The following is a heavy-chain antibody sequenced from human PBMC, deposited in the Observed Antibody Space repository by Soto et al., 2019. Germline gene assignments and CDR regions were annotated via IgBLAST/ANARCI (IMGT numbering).Heavy chain of an antibody. J-gene: IGHJ4*02. V-gene: IGHV1-69*01. D-gene: IGHD4-17*01. CDR1: GGTFSSYA. CDR2: IIPIFGTA. Sequence: QVQLVQSGAEMKKPGSSVKVSCKASGGTFSSYAISWVRQAPGQGLEWMGGIIPIFGTANYAQKFQGRVTITADESTSTAYMELSSLRSEDTAVYYCARSPPLDYGGNAPSDYWGQGTLVTVSS. CDR3: ARSPPLDYGGNAPSDY.